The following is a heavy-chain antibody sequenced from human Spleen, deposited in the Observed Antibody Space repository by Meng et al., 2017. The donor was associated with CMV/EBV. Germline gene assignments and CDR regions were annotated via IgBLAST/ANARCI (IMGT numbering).Heavy chain of an antibody. Sequence: ASVKVSCKASGYTFTGYYMHWVRQAPGQGLEWMGWINPNSGGTNYAQKFQGRVTMTRDTSISTAYMELSRLRYEDTAVYYCARDLVGYDAFDVWGQGTMVTVS. V-gene: IGHV1-2*02. CDR3: ARDLVGYDAFDV. J-gene: IGHJ3*01. D-gene: IGHD3-22*01. CDR1: GYTFTGYY. CDR2: INPNSGGT.